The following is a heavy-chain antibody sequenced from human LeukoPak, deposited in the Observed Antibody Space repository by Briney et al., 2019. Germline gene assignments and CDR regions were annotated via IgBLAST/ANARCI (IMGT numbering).Heavy chain of an antibody. D-gene: IGHD1-20*01. V-gene: IGHV5-51*01. CDR3: ARLPYNWNFDY. CDR1: GYRFTSYW. Sequence: GESLKISCQGSGYRFTSYWIGWVRQMPGKGLEWMGIIYPGDSETRYSPSFQGQVTISADKSTSTAYLQWSSLKASDTAMYYCARLPYNWNFDYWGQGTLVTVSS. J-gene: IGHJ4*02. CDR2: IYPGDSET.